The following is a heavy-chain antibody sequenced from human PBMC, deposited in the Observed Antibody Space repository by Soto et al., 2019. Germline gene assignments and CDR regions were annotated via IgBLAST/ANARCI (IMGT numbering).Heavy chain of an antibody. CDR1: GGSVSSGSYY. CDR3: ARGSYCGGDCYDY. V-gene: IGHV4-61*01. J-gene: IGHJ4*02. CDR2: IYYSGST. D-gene: IGHD2-21*01. Sequence: SETLSLTCTVSGGSVSSGSYYWSWIRQPPGKGLEWIGYIYYSGSTNYNPSLKSRVTISVDTSKNQFSLKLSSVTAADTAVYYCARGSYCGGDCYDYWGQGTLVTVSS.